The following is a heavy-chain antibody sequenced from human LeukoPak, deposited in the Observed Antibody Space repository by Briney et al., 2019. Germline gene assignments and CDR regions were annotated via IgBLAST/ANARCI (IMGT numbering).Heavy chain of an antibody. V-gene: IGHV1-24*01. Sequence: ASVKVSCKVSGSTLAESSIHWLRQAPGKGLEWMGGYDPEEGGIIYAQKFLDRVTMTEDTSTTTAYMEVSSLRSEDTAVYFCAGDRGITITKDFDYWGQGTLVTVPS. D-gene: IGHD1-1*01. CDR1: GSTLAESS. J-gene: IGHJ4*02. CDR3: AGDRGITITKDFDY. CDR2: YDPEEGGI.